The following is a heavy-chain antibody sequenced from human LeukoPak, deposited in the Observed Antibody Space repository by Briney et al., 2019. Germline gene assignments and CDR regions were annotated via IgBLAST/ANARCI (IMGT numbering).Heavy chain of an antibody. D-gene: IGHD2-15*01. CDR2: IYYSGST. CDR1: GGSISSGGYY. CDR3: ARELRRIGDAFDI. V-gene: IGHV4-31*03. Sequence: NPSETLSLTCTVSGGSISSGGYYWSWIRQHPGKGLEWIGYIYYSGSTYYNPSLKSRVTISVDTSKNQFSLKLSSVTAADTAVYYCARELRRIGDAFDIWGQGTMVTVSS. J-gene: IGHJ3*02.